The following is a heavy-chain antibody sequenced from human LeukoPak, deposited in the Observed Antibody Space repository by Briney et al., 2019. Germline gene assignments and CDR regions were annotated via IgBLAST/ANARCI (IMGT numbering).Heavy chain of an antibody. CDR1: GGSISSSSHY. J-gene: IGHJ4*02. CDR3: ATSLASSGWYQVDY. CDR2: IYFSGST. Sequence: SETLSLTCTVFGGSISSSSHYWGWIRQPPGEGLEWIGSIYFSGSTYYNPSLKSRVTISVDTSKNQFSLKLSSVTAADTAVYYCATSLASSGWYQVDYWGQGTLVTVSS. V-gene: IGHV4-39*01. D-gene: IGHD6-19*01.